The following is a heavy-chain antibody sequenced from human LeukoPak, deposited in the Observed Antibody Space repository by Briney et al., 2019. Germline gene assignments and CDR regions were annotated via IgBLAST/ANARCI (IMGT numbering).Heavy chain of an antibody. J-gene: IGHJ4*02. V-gene: IGHV3-30-3*02. D-gene: IGHD6-19*01. CDR1: GFTFSSYA. Sequence: GGSLRLSCAASGFTFSSYAMHWVRQAPGKGLEWVAVISYDGSNKYYADSVKGRFTISRDNSKNTLYLQMNSLRAEDTAVYYCAKDPERRASGWTDYWGQGTLVTVSS. CDR3: AKDPERRASGWTDY. CDR2: ISYDGSNK.